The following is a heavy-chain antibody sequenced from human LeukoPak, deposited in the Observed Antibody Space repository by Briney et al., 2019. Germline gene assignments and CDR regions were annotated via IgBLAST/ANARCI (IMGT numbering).Heavy chain of an antibody. CDR1: GYTFTDYY. CDR2: ISPSSGGT. J-gene: IGHJ4*02. Sequence: VASVKVSCKTSGYTFTDYYIYWVRQAPGQGLEWMGWISPSSGGTNYAQKFQGRVTMTRDTSISTAYMELNRLRSDDTAVYYCAREGNNNWSDYWGQGTLVTVSS. CDR3: AREGNNNWSDY. V-gene: IGHV1-2*02. D-gene: IGHD1-1*01.